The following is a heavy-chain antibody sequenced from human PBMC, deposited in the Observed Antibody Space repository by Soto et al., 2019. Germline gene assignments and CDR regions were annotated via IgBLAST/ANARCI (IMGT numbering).Heavy chain of an antibody. D-gene: IGHD3-16*01. Sequence: GGSLRLSCTASGFTFGDYAMSWFRQAPGKGLEWVGFIRSKAYGGTTEYAASVKGRFTISRDDSKSIAYLQMNSLKTEDTAVYYCTRWTRGGGYGMDVWGQGTTVTVSS. J-gene: IGHJ6*02. CDR1: GFTFGDYA. V-gene: IGHV3-49*03. CDR3: TRWTRGGGYGMDV. CDR2: IRSKAYGGTT.